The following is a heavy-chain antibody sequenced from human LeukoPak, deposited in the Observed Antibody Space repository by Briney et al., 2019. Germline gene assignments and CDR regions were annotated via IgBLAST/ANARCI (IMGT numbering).Heavy chain of an antibody. D-gene: IGHD4-17*01. CDR2: IKQDGSEK. Sequence: PGGSLRLSCAASGFTFSSYRMSWVRRAPGKGLEWVANIKQDGSEKYYADSVKGRFTISRDNARNSLYLQMNSLRAEDTAVYYCARAGDDDAFDIWGQGTMVTVSS. V-gene: IGHV3-7*01. J-gene: IGHJ3*02. CDR1: GFTFSSYR. CDR3: ARAGDDDAFDI.